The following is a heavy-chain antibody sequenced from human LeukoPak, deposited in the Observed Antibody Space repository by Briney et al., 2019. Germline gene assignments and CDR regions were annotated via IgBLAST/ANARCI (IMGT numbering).Heavy chain of an antibody. CDR2: IRYDGSNK. CDR1: GFTFSSYG. D-gene: IGHD4-17*01. CDR3: AGLTTVTSYDFDY. V-gene: IGHV3-30*02. Sequence: GGSLRLSCAASGFTFSSYGMHWVRQAPGKGLEWVAFIRYDGSNKYYADSVKGRFTISRDNSKNTLYLQMNSLRAEDTAVYYCAGLTTVTSYDFDYWGQGTLVTVSS. J-gene: IGHJ4*02.